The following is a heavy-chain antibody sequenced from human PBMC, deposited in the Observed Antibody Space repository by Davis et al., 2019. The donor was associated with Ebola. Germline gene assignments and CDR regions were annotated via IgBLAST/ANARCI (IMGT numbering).Heavy chain of an antibody. D-gene: IGHD6-19*01. Sequence: GGSLRLSCAASGFTLTSSAIHWVRRAPGKGLEWVAFIRYDGSNKYYADSVKGRFTISRDSSKNTLYLQMNSLRVEDTAVYFCARDPSGGSGWSVGYYGMDVWGKGTTVTVSS. CDR1: GFTLTSSA. CDR2: IRYDGSNK. J-gene: IGHJ6*04. V-gene: IGHV3-30*02. CDR3: ARDPSGGSGWSVGYYGMDV.